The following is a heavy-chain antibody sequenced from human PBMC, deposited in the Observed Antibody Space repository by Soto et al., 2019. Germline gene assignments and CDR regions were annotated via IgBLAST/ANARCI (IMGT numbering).Heavy chain of an antibody. CDR2: IYPGESDT. V-gene: IGHV5-51*01. Sequence: GGYLEISCKASGYRFTKYWIGWVRQMPGKGLEWMAIIYPGESDTRYSPSFQGQVTISADKSISTAYLQWSSLKASDTAMYYCVRMGFSGGGYLSYYYYGMDIWGQGTTVTVSS. J-gene: IGHJ6*02. D-gene: IGHD5-12*01. CDR1: GYRFTKYW. CDR3: VRMGFSGGGYLSYYYYGMDI.